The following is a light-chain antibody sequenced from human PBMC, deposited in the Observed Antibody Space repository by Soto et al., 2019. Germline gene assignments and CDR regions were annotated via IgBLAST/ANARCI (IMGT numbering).Light chain of an antibody. J-gene: IGKJ2*01. CDR1: QSISSW. V-gene: IGKV1-5*01. Sequence: DIQMTQSPSTLSASVGDRVTITCRASQSISSWLAWYQQKPGKAPKLLIYDASSLESGVPSRFSGSGSGTEFTLTISSRQPDDFATYYCQQYNSYSEDTFGQGTKLEIK. CDR3: QQYNSYSEDT. CDR2: DAS.